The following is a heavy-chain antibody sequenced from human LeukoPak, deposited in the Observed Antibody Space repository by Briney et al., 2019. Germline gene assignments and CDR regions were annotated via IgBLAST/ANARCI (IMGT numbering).Heavy chain of an antibody. CDR1: GYTFTGYY. Sequence: ASVKVSCKASGYTFTGYYMHWVRQAPGQGLEWMGWINPNSGGTNYAQKFQGRVTMTRDTSISTAYMELSRLRSDDTAVYYCARVLVYYYGSGSYCAFGICLQLTMI. J-gene: IGHJ3*02. CDR3: ARVLVYYYGSGSYCAFGI. V-gene: IGHV1-2*02. D-gene: IGHD3-10*01. CDR2: INPNSGGT.